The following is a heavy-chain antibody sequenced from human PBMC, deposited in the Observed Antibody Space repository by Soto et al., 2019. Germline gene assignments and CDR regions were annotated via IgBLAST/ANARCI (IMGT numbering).Heavy chain of an antibody. D-gene: IGHD2-2*01. J-gene: IGHJ6*02. CDR2: IYPSGST. Sequence: QVQLQESGPGLVKPSETLSLTCTVSGGSISSYYWSWIRQPAGKGLEWIGRIYPSGSTNYNPSLKSRVTRSVDTSKNHFSLKLSAVTAADTAVYYCAREDIVVVPAARHYYYYYGMDVWGQGTTGTVSS. CDR3: AREDIVVVPAARHYYYYYGMDV. CDR1: GGSISSYY. V-gene: IGHV4-4*07.